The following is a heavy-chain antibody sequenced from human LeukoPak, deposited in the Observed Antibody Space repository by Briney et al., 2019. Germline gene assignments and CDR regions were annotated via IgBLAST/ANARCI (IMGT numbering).Heavy chain of an antibody. J-gene: IGHJ3*02. CDR1: GGSLSSYY. D-gene: IGHD2-21*02. Sequence: SETLSLTCTVSGGSLSSYYWSWIRQPPGKGLEWIGYLYYSGSTNYNPSLKSRVTISVATSKNQFSLKLSSVTAADTAVYYCARGGAYCGGDCYSDDAFDIWGPGTMVTVSS. V-gene: IGHV4-59*01. CDR3: ARGGAYCGGDCYSDDAFDI. CDR2: LYYSGST.